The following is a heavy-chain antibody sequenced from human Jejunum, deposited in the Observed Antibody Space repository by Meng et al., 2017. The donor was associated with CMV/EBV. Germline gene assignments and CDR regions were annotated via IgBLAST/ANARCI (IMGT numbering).Heavy chain of an antibody. J-gene: IGHJ4*02. V-gene: IGHV4-4*02. CDR3: ARGYCRSSSCYRGGNFDS. CDR1: NTC. Sequence: NTCWSWVRPAPGKGLEWIGEIYYTGTTKYNPSLKSRVIMSVDKSKNQFSLNVTSVTAADTAVYYCARGYCRSSSCYRGGNFDSWGQGTLVTVSS. CDR2: IYYTGTT. D-gene: IGHD2-2*01.